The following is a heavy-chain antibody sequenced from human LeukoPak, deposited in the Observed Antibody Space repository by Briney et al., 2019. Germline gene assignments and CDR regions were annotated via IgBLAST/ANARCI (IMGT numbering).Heavy chain of an antibody. Sequence: SGGSLRLSCAASGFTFSNYPMHWVRQAPGKGLEWVAVISYDGSNKYYADSVKGRFTISRDNSKNTLYLQMNSLRAEDTAVYYCARNIGGVGYWGQGTLVTVSS. CDR1: GFTFSNYP. CDR3: ARNIGGVGY. D-gene: IGHD2-21*01. V-gene: IGHV3-30*14. J-gene: IGHJ4*02. CDR2: ISYDGSNK.